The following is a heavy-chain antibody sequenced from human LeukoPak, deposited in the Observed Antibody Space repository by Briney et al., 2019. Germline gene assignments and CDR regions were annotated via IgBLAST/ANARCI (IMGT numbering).Heavy chain of an antibody. V-gene: IGHV3-21*01. D-gene: IGHD2-2*03. J-gene: IGHJ4*02. CDR1: GFTFSGYT. CDR3: ARDGYCNSITCFDY. Sequence: PGGSLRLSCAASGFTFSGYTMNWVRQAPGKGLEWVSSISGGTTYIYYAAPVKGRFTISRDNTKNSVYLQMNGLRAEDTAIYYCARDGYCNSITCFDYWGQGTLVTVSS. CDR2: ISGGTTYI.